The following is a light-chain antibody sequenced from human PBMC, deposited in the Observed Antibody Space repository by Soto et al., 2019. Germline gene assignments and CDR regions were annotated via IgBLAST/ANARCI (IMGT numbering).Light chain of an antibody. CDR3: GSFTSSSTYV. CDR1: SSDVGRYNY. V-gene: IGLV2-14*03. CDR2: DVS. Sequence: VLAQPASGAVFHGQSITISCTGTSSDVGRYNYVSWYQQHPGKAPKLTSYDVSSRPSGVSSRFSGSKSGNTASLTISGLQAEDEADYYCGSFTSSSTYVFGTGTKVTVL. J-gene: IGLJ1*01.